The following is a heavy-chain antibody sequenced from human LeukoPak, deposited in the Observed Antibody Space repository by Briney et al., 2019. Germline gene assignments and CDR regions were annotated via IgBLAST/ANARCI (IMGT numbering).Heavy chain of an antibody. CDR3: SKENPGLRY. J-gene: IGHJ4*02. Sequence: GGYLRLSCAASGFSFSTFGMHWVRQTPAKGLEWVSHISKDESNKYYADSVKGRFTVSRDTSTNTMFLQMNSLRVEDTAAFYYSKENPGLRYLGQGDHVNGSS. CDR2: ISKDESNK. CDR1: GFSFSTFG. V-gene: IGHV3-30*18.